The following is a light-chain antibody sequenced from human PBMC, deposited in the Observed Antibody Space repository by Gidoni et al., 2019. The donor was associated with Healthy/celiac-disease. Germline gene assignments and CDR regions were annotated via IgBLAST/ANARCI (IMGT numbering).Light chain of an antibody. CDR3: CSYAGSYTHVV. Sequence: QSALTQPRSVSWSPGQSVTISCTGTSSDVGGYNYVSWYQQHPGKVPKLMIYDVSKRPSGVPDRFSGSKAGNTASLTISGLQAEDEADYYCCSYAGSYTHVVFGGGTKLTVL. CDR1: SSDVGGYNY. J-gene: IGLJ2*01. V-gene: IGLV2-11*01. CDR2: DVS.